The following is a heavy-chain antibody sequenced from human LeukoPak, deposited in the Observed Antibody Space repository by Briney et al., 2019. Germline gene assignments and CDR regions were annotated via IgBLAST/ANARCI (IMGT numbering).Heavy chain of an antibody. CDR2: IYYSGST. CDR3: ARVGRLGYCSGGSCYSSGSGLDY. J-gene: IGHJ4*02. V-gene: IGHV4-59*01. D-gene: IGHD2-15*01. CDR1: GGSISSYY. Sequence: SETLSLTCTVSGGSISSYYWSWIRQPPGKGLEWIGYIYYSGSTNYNPSLKSRVTISVDTSKNQFSLKLSSVTAADTAVYYCARVGRLGYCSGGSCYSSGSGLDYWGQGTLVTVSS.